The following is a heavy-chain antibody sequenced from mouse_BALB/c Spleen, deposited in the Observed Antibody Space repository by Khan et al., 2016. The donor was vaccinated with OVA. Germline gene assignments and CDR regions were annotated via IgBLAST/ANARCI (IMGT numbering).Heavy chain of an antibody. J-gene: IGHJ1*01. CDR2: INTYTGEP. Sequence: QIQLVQSGPELKKPGETVKISCKASGYTFTNYGMNWVQQAPGKGLKWMGWINTYTGEPTYTDDFKGRFAFSLETSASNAYLQINHLQTDDTANYFRARRASYWYFDVWGAGTPVTVSA. CDR3: ARRASYWYFDV. V-gene: IGHV9-3-1*01. CDR1: GYTFTNYG. D-gene: IGHD3-1*01.